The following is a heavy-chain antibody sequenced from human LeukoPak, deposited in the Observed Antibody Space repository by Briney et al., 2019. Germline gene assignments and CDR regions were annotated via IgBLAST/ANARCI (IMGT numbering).Heavy chain of an antibody. CDR1: GGSISSSSYY. V-gene: IGHV4-39*01. Sequence: SETLSLTCTVSGGSISSSSYYWGWIRQPPGKGLEWIGSIYYSGSTYYNPSLKSRVTISVDTSKNQFSLKLSSVTAADTAVYYCARWYCSSTSFSGIYYYYYMDVWGKGTTVTVSS. D-gene: IGHD2-2*01. CDR2: IYYSGST. J-gene: IGHJ6*03. CDR3: ARWYCSSTSFSGIYYYYYMDV.